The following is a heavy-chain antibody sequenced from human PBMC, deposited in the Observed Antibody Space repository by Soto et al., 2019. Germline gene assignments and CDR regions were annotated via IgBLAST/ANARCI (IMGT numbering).Heavy chain of an antibody. Sequence: PGVSLRLSCAASGFTFSSYWMSWVRQAPGKGLEWVANIKQDGSEKYYVDSVKGRFTISRDNAKNSLYLQMNSLRAEDTAVYYCAALYSRGWYGGLYNWFDPWGQGTLVTVSS. D-gene: IGHD6-19*01. J-gene: IGHJ5*02. CDR1: GFTFSSYW. CDR3: AALYSRGWYGGLYNWFDP. CDR2: IKQDGSEK. V-gene: IGHV3-7*03.